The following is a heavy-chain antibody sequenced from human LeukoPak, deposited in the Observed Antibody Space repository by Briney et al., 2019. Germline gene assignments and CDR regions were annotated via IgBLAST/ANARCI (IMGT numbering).Heavy chain of an antibody. V-gene: IGHV4-30-2*01. CDR2: IYHSGST. D-gene: IGHD3-16*01. J-gene: IGHJ6*02. Sequence: SETLSLTCAVSGGSISSGGYSWSWIRQPPGKGLERIGYIYHSGSTYYNPSLKSRVTISGDRSKNQFSLKLSSVTAADTAVYYCARQRLGNYYGMDVWGQGTTVTVSS. CDR3: ARQRLGNYYGMDV. CDR1: GGSISSGGYS.